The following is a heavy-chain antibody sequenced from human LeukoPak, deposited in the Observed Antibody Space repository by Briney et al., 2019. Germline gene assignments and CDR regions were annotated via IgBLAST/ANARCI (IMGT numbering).Heavy chain of an antibody. J-gene: IGHJ4*02. CDR1: GYTFTSYY. CDR3: ARDTRPIVALFLFDY. V-gene: IGHV1-46*01. D-gene: IGHD2-21*01. Sequence: ASVKVSFKASGYTFTSYYMHWVRQAPGQGLEWMGIINPSGGSTSYAQKFQGRVTMTRDTSTSTVYMELSSLRSEDTAVYYCARDTRPIVALFLFDYWGQGTLVTVSS. CDR2: INPSGGST.